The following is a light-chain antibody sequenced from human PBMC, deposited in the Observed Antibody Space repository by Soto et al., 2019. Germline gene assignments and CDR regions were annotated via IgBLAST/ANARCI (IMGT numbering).Light chain of an antibody. J-gene: IGLJ1*01. CDR1: SSDVGGYNY. V-gene: IGLV2-14*01. Sequence: QSALTQPASVSGSPGQSITISCTGTSSDVGGYNYVSWYQQHPGKAPKLMIYEVSNRPSGVSNRFSGSKSGNTASLTISGLQAEDEADYYCSSYTSSRIDYVFGPGTKVTVL. CDR2: EVS. CDR3: SSYTSSRIDYV.